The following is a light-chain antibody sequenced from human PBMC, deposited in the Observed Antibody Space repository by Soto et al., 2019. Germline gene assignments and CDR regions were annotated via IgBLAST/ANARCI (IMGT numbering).Light chain of an antibody. J-gene: IGKJ1*01. CDR1: QSISNY. CDR3: QQSFSPLWT. V-gene: IGKV1-39*01. CDR2: AAS. Sequence: DIQMTQSPSSLSASVGDRVTITCGASQSISNYLNWYQQKPGKAPKLLIYAASSMQSGVPSRFSGSGSETDFTLTISSLQPDDYATYYCQQSFSPLWTFGQGTKVEV.